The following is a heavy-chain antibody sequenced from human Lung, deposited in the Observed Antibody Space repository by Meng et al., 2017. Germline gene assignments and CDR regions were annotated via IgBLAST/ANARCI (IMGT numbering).Heavy chain of an antibody. J-gene: IGHJ4*02. CDR3: AKHVANYYDSSGYYYLDH. Sequence: GESLKISCAASGFTFSSSAMSWVRQTPGKGLEWVSSLSGTGGSTYYADSVKGRFTISRANSKNTLFLHVNSLRAEDTAVYYCAKHVANYYDSSGYYYLDHWGQGTLVTVSS. CDR2: LSGTGGST. CDR1: GFTFSSSA. D-gene: IGHD3-22*01. V-gene: IGHV3-23*01.